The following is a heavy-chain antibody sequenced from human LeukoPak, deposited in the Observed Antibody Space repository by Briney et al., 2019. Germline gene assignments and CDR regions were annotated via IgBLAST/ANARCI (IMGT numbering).Heavy chain of an antibody. J-gene: IGHJ3*02. CDR2: ISAYNGNT. V-gene: IGHV1-18*01. Sequence: ASVKVSCKASGYTFTSYGISWVRQAPGQGLEWMGWISAYNGNTNYAQKLQGRVTITTDTSTSTAYMELRSLRSDDTAVYYCARDGSYFLSDHHAFDIWGQGTMVTVSS. CDR3: ARDGSYFLSDHHAFDI. D-gene: IGHD1-26*01. CDR1: GYTFTSYG.